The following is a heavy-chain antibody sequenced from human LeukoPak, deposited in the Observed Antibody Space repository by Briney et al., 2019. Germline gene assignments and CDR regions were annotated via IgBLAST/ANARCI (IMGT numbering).Heavy chain of an antibody. V-gene: IGHV1-3*01. J-gene: IGHJ6*02. CDR1: GYTFTSYA. CDR3: ARDPGWHYYYYGMDV. CDR2: INAGNGNT. Sequence: ASVKVSCKASGYTFTSYAMHWVRQAPGQRLEWMGWINAGNGNTKYSQKFQGRVTITRDTSASTAYMELSSLRSEDTAVYYCARDPGWHYYYYGMDVWGQGTTVTVSS. D-gene: IGHD6-19*01.